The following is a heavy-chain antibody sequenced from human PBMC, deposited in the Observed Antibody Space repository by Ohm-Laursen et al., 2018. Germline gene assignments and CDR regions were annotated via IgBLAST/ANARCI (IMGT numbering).Heavy chain of an antibody. CDR2: ISWNSGTI. CDR3: AKDGRQYDSTGYYYGYFEC. V-gene: IGHV3-9*01. CDR1: GFNFGEYA. D-gene: IGHD3-22*01. J-gene: IGHJ4*02. Sequence: SLRLSCTASGFNFGEYAMHWVRQAPGKGLEWVLHISWNSGTIGYVDSVKGRFSISRHNAKNSLYLQMNNLRPEDTAFYYCAKDGRQYDSTGYYYGYFECWGQGTLVTVSS.